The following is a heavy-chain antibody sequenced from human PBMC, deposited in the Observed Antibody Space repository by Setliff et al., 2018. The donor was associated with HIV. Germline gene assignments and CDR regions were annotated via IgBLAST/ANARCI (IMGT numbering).Heavy chain of an antibody. Sequence: GGSLRLSCKASGFTFKIYAMSWLRQAPGKGLEWVANIKQDGSEKYYVDSVKGRFTISRDNTKNSLYLQMNSLRAEDTAVYYCARVANSRGYSYDFDSWGQGTLVTVSS. CDR2: IKQDGSEK. J-gene: IGHJ4*02. CDR3: ARVANSRGYSYDFDS. V-gene: IGHV3-7*03. D-gene: IGHD5-18*01. CDR1: GFTFKIYA.